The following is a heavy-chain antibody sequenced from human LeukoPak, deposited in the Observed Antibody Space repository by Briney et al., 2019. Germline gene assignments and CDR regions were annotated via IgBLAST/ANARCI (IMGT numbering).Heavy chain of an antibody. V-gene: IGHV3-7*03. CDR1: GFTFSSYW. J-gene: IGHJ4*02. Sequence: GGSLRLSCAASGFTFSSYWMGWVRQAPGKGLEWVANINQDGSEKYYVDSVKGRFTISRDNAKNSLYLQMNSLRAEDTAVYYCVTVVTATVFVYWGQGTLVTVS. CDR2: INQDGSEK. CDR3: VTVVTATVFVY. D-gene: IGHD2-15*01.